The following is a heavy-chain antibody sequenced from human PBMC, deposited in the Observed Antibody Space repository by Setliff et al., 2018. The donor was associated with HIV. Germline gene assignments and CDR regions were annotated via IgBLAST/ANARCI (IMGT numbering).Heavy chain of an antibody. CDR1: GFTFSSYG. V-gene: IGHV3-30*19. D-gene: IGHD3-10*01. J-gene: IGHJ5*02. CDR2: ISYDGSNK. CDR3: ARDRELNWFDP. Sequence: GGSLRLSCAASGFTFSSYGMHWVRQAPGKGLEWVAVISYDGSNKYYADSVKGRFTISRDNSKNTLYLQMNSLRAEDTAVYYCARDRELNWFDPWGQGTLVTVSS.